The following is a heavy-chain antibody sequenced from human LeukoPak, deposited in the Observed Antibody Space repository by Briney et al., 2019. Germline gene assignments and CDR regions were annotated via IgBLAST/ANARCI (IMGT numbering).Heavy chain of an antibody. J-gene: IGHJ1*01. CDR1: GGSFSGYY. CDR3: ARGSLMYCSSTSCYQFRH. V-gene: IGHV4-34*01. CDR2: INHSGST. Sequence: SETLSLTCAVYGGSFSGYYWSWIRQPPGKGLEWIGEINHSGSTNYNPSLKSRATISVDTSKNQFSLKLSSVTAADTAVYYCARGSLMYCSSTSCYQFRHWGQGTLVTVSS. D-gene: IGHD2-2*01.